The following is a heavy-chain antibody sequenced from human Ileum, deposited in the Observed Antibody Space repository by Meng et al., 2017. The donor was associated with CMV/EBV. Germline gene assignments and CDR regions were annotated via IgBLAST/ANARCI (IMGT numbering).Heavy chain of an antibody. J-gene: IGHJ4*02. Sequence: GESLKISCAASGFTFSSFWMSWLRQAPGKGLEWVANIKQDGSEKYDVDSVKGRFTISRDNAKNSLYLQMNSLRAEDTAVYYCARGSPQYNWNYGNYWGQGTLVTVSS. D-gene: IGHD1-7*01. CDR3: ARGSPQYNWNYGNY. V-gene: IGHV3-7*01. CDR1: GFTFSSFW. CDR2: IKQDGSEK.